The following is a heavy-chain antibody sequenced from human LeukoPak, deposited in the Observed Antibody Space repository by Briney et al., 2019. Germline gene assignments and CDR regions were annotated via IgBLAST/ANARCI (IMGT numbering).Heavy chain of an antibody. CDR2: ISSSSSYI. D-gene: IGHD2-2*02. V-gene: IGHV3-21*01. Sequence: GGSLRLSCAASGFSFNNYGMNWVRQAPGKGLEWVSSISSSSSYIYYADSVKGRFTISRDNAKNSLYLQMNSLRAEDTAVYYCARDLDVLGPYCSSTSCYTGFDYWGQGTLVTVSS. CDR1: GFSFNNYG. CDR3: ARDLDVLGPYCSSTSCYTGFDY. J-gene: IGHJ4*02.